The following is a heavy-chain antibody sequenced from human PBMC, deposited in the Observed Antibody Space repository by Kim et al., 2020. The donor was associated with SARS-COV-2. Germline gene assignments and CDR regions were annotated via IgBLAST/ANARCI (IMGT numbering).Heavy chain of an antibody. CDR3: ARGGGDYYYYGMDV. D-gene: IGHD3-3*01. V-gene: IGHV7-4-1*02. J-gene: IGHJ6*02. Sequence: AQGFTGRFVFSLDTSVSTAYLQISSLKAEDTAVYYCARGGGDYYYYGMDVWGQGTTVTVSS.